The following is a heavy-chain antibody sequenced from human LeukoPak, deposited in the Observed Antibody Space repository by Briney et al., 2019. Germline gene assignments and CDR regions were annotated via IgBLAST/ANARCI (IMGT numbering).Heavy chain of an antibody. Sequence: GGSLRLSCAASGFTFSSYGMHWVRQAPGKGLEWVAVISYDGSNKYYADSVKGRFTISRDNSKNTLYLQMNSLRDEDTAVYYCANAPYYYDSSGYFYWGQGTLVTVSS. J-gene: IGHJ4*02. D-gene: IGHD3-22*01. V-gene: IGHV3-30*18. CDR3: ANAPYYYDSSGYFY. CDR1: GFTFSSYG. CDR2: ISYDGSNK.